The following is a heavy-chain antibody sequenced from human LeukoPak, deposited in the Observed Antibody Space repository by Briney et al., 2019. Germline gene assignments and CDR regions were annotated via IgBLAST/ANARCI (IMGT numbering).Heavy chain of an antibody. D-gene: IGHD6-13*01. CDR1: GFTFSSYA. Sequence: LPGGSLRLSCAASGFTFSSYAMSWVRQAPGKGLEWVPAISGSGGSTYYADSVKGRFTISRDNAKNSLYLQMNNLRAEDTAVYYCASARLYSSSWYCYFDYWGRGTLVTVSS. CDR2: ISGSGGST. V-gene: IGHV3-23*01. J-gene: IGHJ4*02. CDR3: ASARLYSSSWYCYFDY.